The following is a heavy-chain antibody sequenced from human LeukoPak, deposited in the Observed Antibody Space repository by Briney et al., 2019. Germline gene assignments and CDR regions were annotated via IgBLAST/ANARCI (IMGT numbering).Heavy chain of an antibody. CDR3: ATDSGFSAVRGVRDYYYGMDV. CDR2: FDPEDGET. Sequence: ASVEVSCKVSGYTLTELSMHWVRQAPGKGLEWMGGFDPEDGETIYAQKFQGRVTMTEDTSTDTAYMELSSLRSEDTAVYYCATDSGFSAVRGVRDYYYGMDVWGQGTTVTVSS. J-gene: IGHJ6*02. CDR1: GYTLTELS. D-gene: IGHD3-10*01. V-gene: IGHV1-24*01.